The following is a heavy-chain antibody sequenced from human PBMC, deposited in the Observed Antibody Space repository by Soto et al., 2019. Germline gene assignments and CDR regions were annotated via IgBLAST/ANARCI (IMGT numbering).Heavy chain of an antibody. CDR1: GFSLSTSGVG. V-gene: IGHV2-5*01. CDR3: AHSPYFDWLLTNYPQYYFDY. Sequence: SGPTLVNPTQTLTLTCTFSGFSLSTSGVGVGWIRQPPGEALDWLALIYWNDDKRYSPSLKSRLTITNDTSKNQVVLTMTNMDPVDTATYYCAHSPYFDWLLTNYPQYYFDYWGQGTLVTVSS. J-gene: IGHJ4*02. D-gene: IGHD3-9*01. CDR2: IYWNDDK.